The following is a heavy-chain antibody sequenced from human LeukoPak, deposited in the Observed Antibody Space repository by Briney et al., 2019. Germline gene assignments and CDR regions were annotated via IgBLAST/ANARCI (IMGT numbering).Heavy chain of an antibody. CDR1: GFTFSNAW. V-gene: IGHV3-15*01. CDR3: ARARPPTYYYDSSGYTDY. J-gene: IGHJ4*02. D-gene: IGHD3-22*01. CDR2: IKSKTEGGAT. Sequence: PGGSLRLSCTASGFTFSNAWMSWVRQAPGKGLEWVGRIKSKTEGGATDYAAPVKGRFTISRDNSKNTLYLQMNSLRAEDTAVYYCARARPPTYYYDSSGYTDYWGQGTLVTVSS.